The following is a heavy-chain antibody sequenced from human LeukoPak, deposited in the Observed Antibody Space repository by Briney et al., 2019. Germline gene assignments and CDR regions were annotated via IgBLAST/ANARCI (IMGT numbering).Heavy chain of an antibody. J-gene: IGHJ4*01. CDR2: IWYDGTDT. CDR3: ARGFLDFDF. D-gene: IGHD3-3*01. Sequence: GGSLRLSCVASGFTFSRFNIHWVRQAPGKGLEWVALIWYDGTDTYYADSVKGRFTISRDDSKNTVYLQMNSLRAEDTAFYYCARGFLDFDFWGHGTLVTVSS. CDR1: GFTFSRFN. V-gene: IGHV3-33*01.